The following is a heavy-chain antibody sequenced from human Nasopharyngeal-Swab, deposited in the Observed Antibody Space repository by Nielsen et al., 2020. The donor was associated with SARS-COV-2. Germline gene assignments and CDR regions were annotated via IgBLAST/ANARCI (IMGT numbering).Heavy chain of an antibody. Sequence: GESLKISCAASGFTFSSYGMHWVRQAPGKGLEWVAVIWYDGSNKYYADSVKGRFTISRDNSKNTLYLQMNSLRAEDTAVYYCARVGPSVTTRRAFDIWGRGTMVTVSS. V-gene: IGHV3-33*01. CDR3: ARVGPSVTTRRAFDI. CDR1: GFTFSSYG. J-gene: IGHJ3*02. CDR2: IWYDGSNK. D-gene: IGHD4-17*01.